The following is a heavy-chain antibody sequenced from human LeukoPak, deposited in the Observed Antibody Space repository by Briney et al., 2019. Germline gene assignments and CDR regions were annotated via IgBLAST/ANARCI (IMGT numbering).Heavy chain of an antibody. CDR3: ARDYRGHIAASRGDFQH. V-gene: IGHV1-18*04. Sequence: ASVKVSCKASGYTFTSYGISWVRQAPGQGLEWMGWISAYNGNTNYAQKLQGRVTMTTDTSTCTAYMELRSLRSDDTAVCYCARDYRGHIAASRGDFQHWGQGTLVTVSS. D-gene: IGHD6-13*01. CDR1: GYTFTSYG. CDR2: ISAYNGNT. J-gene: IGHJ1*01.